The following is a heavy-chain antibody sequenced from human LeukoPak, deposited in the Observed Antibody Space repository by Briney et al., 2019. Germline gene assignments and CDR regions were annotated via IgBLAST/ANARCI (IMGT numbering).Heavy chain of an antibody. V-gene: IGHV3-20*04. Sequence: GGSLRLSCAASGFTFDDYGMSWVRQAPGKGLEWVSGINWNGGSTGYADSVKGRFTISRDNAKNSLYLQMNSLRAEDTALYYCARSPSHQFRDYMDVWGKGTTVTVSS. CDR3: ARSPSHQFRDYMDV. CDR2: INWNGGST. D-gene: IGHD2-2*01. J-gene: IGHJ6*03. CDR1: GFTFDDYG.